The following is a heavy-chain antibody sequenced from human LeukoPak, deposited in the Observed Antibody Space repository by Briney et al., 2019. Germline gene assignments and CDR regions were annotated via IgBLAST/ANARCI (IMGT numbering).Heavy chain of an antibody. J-gene: IGHJ6*02. V-gene: IGHV3-23*01. CDR1: GFTFSSYA. CDR2: ISGSGGST. D-gene: IGHD2-2*01. CDR3: AKGRCSSTSCPIWDYGMDV. Sequence: PGGSLRLSCAASGFTFSSYAMSWVRQAPGKGLEWVSAISGSGGSTYYADSVKGRFTISRDNSKNTLYLQMNSLRAEDTAVYYCAKGRCSSTSCPIWDYGMDVWGQGTTVTVSS.